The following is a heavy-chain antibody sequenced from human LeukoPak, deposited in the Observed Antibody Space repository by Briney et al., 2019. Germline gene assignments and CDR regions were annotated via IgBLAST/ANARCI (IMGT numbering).Heavy chain of an antibody. Sequence: PGGSLRLSCTGSGFTFGDYAMSWVRQAPGKGLEWVGFIRTTSYGGTTEYAASVKGRFTISRDDSKSIAYLQMNSLKTEDTAMYYFTRDPQIDCWGQGTLVTVSS. V-gene: IGHV3-49*04. J-gene: IGHJ4*02. CDR2: IRTTSYGGTT. CDR3: TRDPQIDC. CDR1: GFTFGDYA.